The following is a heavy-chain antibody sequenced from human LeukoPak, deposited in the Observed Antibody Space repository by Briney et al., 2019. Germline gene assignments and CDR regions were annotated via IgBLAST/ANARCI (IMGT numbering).Heavy chain of an antibody. D-gene: IGHD3-3*01. CDR3: AKVPYYDFWSGYYAIFDY. J-gene: IGHJ4*02. V-gene: IGHV3-7*03. Sequence: PGGSLRLSCEGSGFTFSNYWMSWVRQAPGKGLEWVANIQQHGSETYYGDSVKGRFTISRDNSKNTLYLQMNSLRAEDTAVYYCAKVPYYDFWSGYYAIFDYWGQGTLVTVSS. CDR1: GFTFSNYW. CDR2: IQQHGSET.